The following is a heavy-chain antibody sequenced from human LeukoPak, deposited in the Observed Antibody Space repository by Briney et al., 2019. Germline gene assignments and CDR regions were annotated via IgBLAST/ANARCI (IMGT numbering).Heavy chain of an antibody. V-gene: IGHV3-7*01. CDR3: AKNFGHQQFDS. D-gene: IGHD3/OR15-3a*01. J-gene: IGHJ4*02. Sequence: GGSLRLSCAVSGFTFSSSWMDWVRQAPGMGLEWVANIKEDGSVKNYVDSVKGRFTISRDNTKNSLYLQMNSLRAEDTAVYYCAKNFGHQQFDSWGQGTLVIVSS. CDR1: GFTFSSSW. CDR2: IKEDGSVK.